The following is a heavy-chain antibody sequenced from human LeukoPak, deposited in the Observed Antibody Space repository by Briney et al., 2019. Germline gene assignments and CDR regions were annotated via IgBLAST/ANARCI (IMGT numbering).Heavy chain of an antibody. J-gene: IGHJ4*02. Sequence: GGSLRLSCAASGFTFSSYSMNWVRQAPGKGLEWVSSISSSSSYIYYADSVKGRFTISRDNAKNSLYLQMNSLRAEETAVYYCAREVQWLGNYFDYWGQGTLVTVSS. CDR3: AREVQWLGNYFDY. CDR2: ISSSSSYI. CDR1: GFTFSSYS. V-gene: IGHV3-21*01. D-gene: IGHD6-19*01.